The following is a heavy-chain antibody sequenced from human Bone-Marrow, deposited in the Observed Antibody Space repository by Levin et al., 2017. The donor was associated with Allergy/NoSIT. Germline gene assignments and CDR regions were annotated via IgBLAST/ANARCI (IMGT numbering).Heavy chain of an antibody. CDR3: AKLGMPAYTYGNFYFDS. CDR1: GFAFSDYG. D-gene: IGHD4-23*01. J-gene: IGHJ4*02. CDR2: ISYDGNNK. Sequence: PGGSLRLSCVGSGFAFSDYGMQWVRQAPGKGLEWVTIISYDGNNKYYEDSVKGRFTISKDNSKNTLYLEMNSLSAEDTAVYYCAKLGMPAYTYGNFYFDSWGQGTLVTVSS. V-gene: IGHV3-30*18.